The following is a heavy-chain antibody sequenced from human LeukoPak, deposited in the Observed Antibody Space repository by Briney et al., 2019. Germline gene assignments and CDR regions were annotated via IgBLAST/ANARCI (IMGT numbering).Heavy chain of an antibody. J-gene: IGHJ4*02. V-gene: IGHV3-7*01. Sequence: PGGSLRLSCAASGSTFSSYWMSWVRQAPGKGLEWVANIKQDGSEKYYVDSVKGRFTISRDNAKNSLYLQMNSLRAEDTAVYYCARVGSSYYYDSSGYYYGYWGQGTLVTVSS. CDR3: ARVGSSYYYDSSGYYYGY. CDR2: IKQDGSEK. D-gene: IGHD3-22*01. CDR1: GSTFSSYW.